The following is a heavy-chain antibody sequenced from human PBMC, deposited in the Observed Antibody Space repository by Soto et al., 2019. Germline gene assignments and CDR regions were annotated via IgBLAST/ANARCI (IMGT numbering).Heavy chain of an antibody. CDR1: GYTFTGYY. Sequence: ASVKVSCKASGYTFTGYYMHWVRQAPGQGLEWMGWINPNSGGTNYAQKFQGRVTMTRDTSISTAYMELSRLRSDDTAVYYCARFSSSPPHNWFDPRGPGPLVTVSS. J-gene: IGHJ5*02. V-gene: IGHV1-2*02. CDR3: ARFSSSPPHNWFDP. D-gene: IGHD6-13*01. CDR2: INPNSGGT.